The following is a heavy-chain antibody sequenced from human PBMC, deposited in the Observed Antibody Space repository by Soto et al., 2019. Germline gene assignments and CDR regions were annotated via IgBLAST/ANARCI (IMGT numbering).Heavy chain of an antibody. CDR2: ISAYNGNT. CDR3: ARDLVQLERRFYYYGMDV. J-gene: IGHJ6*02. D-gene: IGHD1-1*01. Sequence: QVQLVQSGAEVKKPGASVKVSCKASGYTFTSYGISWVRQAPGQGLEWMGWISAYNGNTNYAQKLQGRVTMTTDTATSTAYEELRSLSSDDTAVYYCARDLVQLERRFYYYGMDVWGQGTTVTVSS. V-gene: IGHV1-18*01. CDR1: GYTFTSYG.